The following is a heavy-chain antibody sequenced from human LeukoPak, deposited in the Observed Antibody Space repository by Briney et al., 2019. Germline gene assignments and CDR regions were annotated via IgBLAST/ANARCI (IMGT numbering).Heavy chain of an antibody. Sequence: GASVKVSCKASGYTFTDYYIQWLRKAPGQGLEWMGWINPNSGGTNSAQKFQGRVTMTRDTSVSTAYMELSGLRSDDTAVYYCARDHCTSSGCYEYYYYGVDVWGQGTTVTVSS. V-gene: IGHV1-2*02. D-gene: IGHD2-2*01. CDR1: GYTFTDYY. CDR2: INPNSGGT. J-gene: IGHJ6*02. CDR3: ARDHCTSSGCYEYYYYGVDV.